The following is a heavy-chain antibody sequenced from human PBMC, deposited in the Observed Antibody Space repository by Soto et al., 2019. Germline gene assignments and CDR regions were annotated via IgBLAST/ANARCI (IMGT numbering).Heavy chain of an antibody. CDR2: MYDNGNS. CDR1: GGSISSYY. J-gene: IGHJ4*02. CDR3: ARGGDSGLDY. D-gene: IGHD5-12*01. Sequence: SETLSLTCTVSGGSISSYYWTWIRQPPGKGLEWIGYMYDNGNSNYNPSLKSRVTISVDTSKNQFSLKLSSVTAADTAVYYCARGGDSGLDYWGQGTLVTVSS. V-gene: IGHV4-59*01.